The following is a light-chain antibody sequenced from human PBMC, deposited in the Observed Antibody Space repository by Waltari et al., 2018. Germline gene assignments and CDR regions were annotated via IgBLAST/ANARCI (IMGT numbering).Light chain of an antibody. V-gene: IGKV3-20*01. J-gene: IGKJ1*01. CDR2: GAS. CDR3: QHYLRLPVT. Sequence: EIGLTQSPGNLSLSLGERATVSCRASQSVSRALAWYQQKPGQAPRLLIYGASTRATGIPDRFSGSGSGTDFSLTISRLEPDDFAVYFCQHYLRLPVTFGQGTTVEI. CDR1: QSVSRA.